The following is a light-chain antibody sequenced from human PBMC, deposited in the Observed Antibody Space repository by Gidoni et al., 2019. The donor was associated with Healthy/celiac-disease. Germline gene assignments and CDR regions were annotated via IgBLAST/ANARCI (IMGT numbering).Light chain of an antibody. J-gene: IGKJ1*01. CDR2: GAS. CDR1: QSVSSSY. Sequence: IVLTQSPGTLSLSSGERATLSCRASQSVSSSYLAWYQQKPCQAPRLLIYGASSRATGIPDRFSGSVSGTDFTLTISRLEPEDFAVYYCQQYGSSPWTFGQGTKVEIK. V-gene: IGKV3-20*01. CDR3: QQYGSSPWT.